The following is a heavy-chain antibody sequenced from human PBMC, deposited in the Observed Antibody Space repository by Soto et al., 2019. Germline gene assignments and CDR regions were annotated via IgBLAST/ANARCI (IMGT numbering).Heavy chain of an antibody. J-gene: IGHJ4*02. V-gene: IGHV3-33*01. Sequence: QVQLVESGGGVVQPGRSLRLSCAASGFTFSGYGMHWVRQAPGKGLEWVAIIWYDGSRKYYGDSVKGRFTISRDNSKNTLYLQMNSLRGEDTAVYYCVRDRLERMATVSTDGYWGQGTLVTVSS. CDR3: VRDRLERMATVSTDGY. CDR2: IWYDGSRK. D-gene: IGHD4-17*01. CDR1: GFTFSGYG.